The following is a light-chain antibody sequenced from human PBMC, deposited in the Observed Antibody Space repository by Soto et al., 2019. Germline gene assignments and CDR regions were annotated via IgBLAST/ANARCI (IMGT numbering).Light chain of an antibody. J-gene: IGKJ3*01. Sequence: DIQMTQSPSSLSASVGDSVTITCQASHDITSYLNWYQHKPGKAPKLLTYDASILEAGVPSRFSGSGSGTDFTFTISSLQPEDVATYYCQKCDYLPIFGPGTTVDFK. CDR2: DAS. CDR1: HDITSY. CDR3: QKCDYLPI. V-gene: IGKV1-33*01.